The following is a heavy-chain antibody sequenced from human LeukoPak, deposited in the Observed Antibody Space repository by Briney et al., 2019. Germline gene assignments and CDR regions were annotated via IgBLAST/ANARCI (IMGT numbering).Heavy chain of an antibody. J-gene: IGHJ6*03. CDR1: GGSISSYY. Sequence: SETLSLTCTVSGGSISSYYWSWIRQLAGKGLEWIGRIYTSGSTNYNPSLKSRVTMSVDTSKNQFSLKLSSVTAADTAVYYCAREDIQLWPRRHYYMDVWGKGTTVTVS. D-gene: IGHD5-18*01. CDR3: AREDIQLWPRRHYYMDV. V-gene: IGHV4-4*07. CDR2: IYTSGST.